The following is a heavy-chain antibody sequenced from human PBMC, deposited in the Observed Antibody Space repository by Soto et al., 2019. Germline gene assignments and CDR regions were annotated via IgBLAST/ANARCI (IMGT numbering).Heavy chain of an antibody. Sequence: PGGSLRLSCAASGFTFSSYAMSWVRQAPGKGLEWVSAISGSGGSTYYADSVKGRFTISRDNSKNTLYLQMNSLRAEDTAVYYCAKTRPKYCSSTSCYVRYYGMDVWGQGTTVTVSS. V-gene: IGHV3-23*01. CDR1: GFTFSSYA. CDR2: ISGSGGST. J-gene: IGHJ6*02. D-gene: IGHD2-2*01. CDR3: AKTRPKYCSSTSCYVRYYGMDV.